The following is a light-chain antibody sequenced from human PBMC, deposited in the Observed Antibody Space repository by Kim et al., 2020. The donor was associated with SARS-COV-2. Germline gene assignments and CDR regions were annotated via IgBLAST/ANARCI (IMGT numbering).Light chain of an antibody. V-gene: IGLV3-1*01. CDR2: QDT. CDR3: QASDTSTTFF. CDR1: DFGDSP. Sequence: SPCQPPTIPCSGDDFGDSPSCLYQQTPAPSPLLLIFQDTKRPSGLPARFSGSNSGNTASLPISGTQAMDEADYYCQASDTSTTFFFGTGTQLTVL. J-gene: IGLJ1*01.